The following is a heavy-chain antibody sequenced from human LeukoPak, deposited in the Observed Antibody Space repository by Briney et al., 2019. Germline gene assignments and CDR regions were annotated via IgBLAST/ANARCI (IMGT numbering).Heavy chain of an antibody. CDR1: GYTFTSYG. CDR2: MNPNSGNT. V-gene: IGHV1-8*02. Sequence: GASVKVSCKASGYTFTSYGISWVRQAPGQGLEWMGWMNPNSGNTGYAQKFQGRVTMTRNTSISTAYMELSSLRSEDTAVYYCAILDFVKKVVVIDYWGQGTLVTVSS. D-gene: IGHD3-22*01. J-gene: IGHJ4*02. CDR3: AILDFVKKVVVIDY.